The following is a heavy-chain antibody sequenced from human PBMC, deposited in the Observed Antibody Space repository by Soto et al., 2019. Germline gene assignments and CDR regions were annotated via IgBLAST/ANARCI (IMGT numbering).Heavy chain of an antibody. CDR2: ISCCGGST. D-gene: IGHD6-19*01. Sequence: EVQLLESGGGVVQPGGSLRLSCVASGFNCKKFAMAWVRQAPGEGLEWVAGISCCGGSTSYADSVKGRFSTARDDSKNTLSLQMNSLRVEDTAQYYCAKADGEQWLIPHLDNWGQGTLVTVS. CDR1: GFNCKKFA. V-gene: IGHV3-23*01. J-gene: IGHJ4*02. CDR3: AKADGEQWLIPHLDN.